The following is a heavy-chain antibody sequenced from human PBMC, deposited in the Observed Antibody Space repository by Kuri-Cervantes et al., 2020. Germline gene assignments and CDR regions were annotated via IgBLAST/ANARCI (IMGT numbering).Heavy chain of an antibody. CDR2: VNRNGGGT. CDR1: GYTFSAYF. Sequence: ASVKVSCKASGYTFSAYFIHWVRQAPGQGLEWLGRVNRNGGGTIYAPKFQGRVTMTRDTSISTAYMELSSLKSADTAMYYCARRNYGGPFDYWGQGTLVTVSS. J-gene: IGHJ4*02. V-gene: IGHV1-2*06. CDR3: ARRNYGGPFDY. D-gene: IGHD4-23*01.